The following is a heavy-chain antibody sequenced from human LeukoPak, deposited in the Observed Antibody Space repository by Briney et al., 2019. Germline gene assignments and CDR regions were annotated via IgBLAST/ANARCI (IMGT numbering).Heavy chain of an antibody. V-gene: IGHV3-23*01. CDR3: AKDPGVVPAHYFDY. Sequence: GGCLRLSCAASGFTFRSYAMNWVRQAPGKGLEGGSGTGSTGFSPFSADSVKGRFTLSKDNSKSTLSLQMTSMRAEDTAVYYCAKDPGVVPAHYFDYWGQGTLVTVSS. D-gene: IGHD2-2*01. CDR1: GFTFRSYA. J-gene: IGHJ4*02. CDR2: TGSTGFSP.